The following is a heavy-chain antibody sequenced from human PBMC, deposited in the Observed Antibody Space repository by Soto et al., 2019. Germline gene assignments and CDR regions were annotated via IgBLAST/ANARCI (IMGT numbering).Heavy chain of an antibody. D-gene: IGHD2-15*01. V-gene: IGHV3-23*01. CDR3: AKSVGGTNYYYGMDV. J-gene: IGHJ6*02. CDR2: ISGSGGSI. CDR1: GFTFSLYA. Sequence: EVQLLESGGGLVQPGGSLRLSCAASGFTFSLYAMSWVRQAPGKGLEWVSVISGSGGSIYYADSVKGRFTVSRDNSKNTLYLQMNSLGVEDTAVYYCAKSVGGTNYYYGMDVWGRGTTVTVSS.